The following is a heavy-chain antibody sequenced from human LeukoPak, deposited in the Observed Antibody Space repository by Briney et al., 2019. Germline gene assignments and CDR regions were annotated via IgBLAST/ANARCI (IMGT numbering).Heavy chain of an antibody. D-gene: IGHD3-22*01. J-gene: IGHJ3*02. Sequence: GGSLRLSCAASGFTFDDYGMSWVRQAPGKGLEWVSGINWNGGSTGYADSVKGRFTISRDNANNSLYLQMNSLRAEDTALYYCARDRTTRGNNYYDSSGYYRTDAFDIWGQWTMVTVSS. CDR2: INWNGGST. CDR1: GFTFDDYG. V-gene: IGHV3-20*04. CDR3: ARDRTTRGNNYYDSSGYYRTDAFDI.